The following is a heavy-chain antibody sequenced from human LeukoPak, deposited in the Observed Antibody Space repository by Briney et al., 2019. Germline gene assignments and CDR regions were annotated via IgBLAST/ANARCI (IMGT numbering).Heavy chain of an antibody. V-gene: IGHV3-23*01. CDR3: AKDPDSSGYYYYYLDY. J-gene: IGHJ4*02. Sequence: GGSLRLSCAASGFTFSSYAMSWVRQAPGKGLEWVSAISGSGGSTYYADSVKGRFTISRDNSKNTLYLQMNSLRAEDTAVYYCAKDPDSSGYYYYYLDYWGQGTLVTVSS. CDR1: GFTFSSYA. CDR2: ISGSGGST. D-gene: IGHD3-22*01.